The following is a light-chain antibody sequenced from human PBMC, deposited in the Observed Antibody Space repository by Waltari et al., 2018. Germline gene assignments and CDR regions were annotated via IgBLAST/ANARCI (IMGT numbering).Light chain of an antibody. V-gene: IGKV1-5*03. CDR2: KAS. J-gene: IGKJ1*01. Sequence: DIQMTQSPSTLSASVGDRVTITCRASQSITNWLAWYQQKPGKAPNHLIYKASNLESGVPSRFSGSGSGTEFTLTISSLQPDDFATYYCQQYDNYWTFGQGTKVEIK. CDR3: QQYDNYWT. CDR1: QSITNW.